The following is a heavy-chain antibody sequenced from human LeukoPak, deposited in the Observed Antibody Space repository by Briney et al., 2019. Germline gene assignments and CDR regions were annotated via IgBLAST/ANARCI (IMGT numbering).Heavy chain of an antibody. J-gene: IGHJ4*02. CDR2: INPNSAAT. CDR1: GDTFIKNY. D-gene: IGHD1-1*01. V-gene: IGHV1-2*02. Sequence: GASVKVSCKASGDTFIKNYLHWVRQAPGQGLEWMGWINPNSAATDYAEDFQGRVTLTWDTSLNTAYMTLSDLTSDDTAVYFCARDRGVADDHYFDFWGQGTLVTVSS. CDR3: ARDRGVADDHYFDF.